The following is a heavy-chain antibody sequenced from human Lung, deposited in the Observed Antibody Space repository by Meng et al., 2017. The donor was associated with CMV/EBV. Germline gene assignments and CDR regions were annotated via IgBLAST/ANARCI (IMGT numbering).Heavy chain of an antibody. CDR3: ARAADLYYNYDSSGYYGY. CDR1: GFTFSSYR. Sequence: SCAASGFTFSSYRMHWVRQAPGKGLVWVSRISSDGSSTSYADSVKGRFIISRDNAKNTLYLQMNSLRAEDTAVYYCARAADLYYNYDSSGYYGYWXQETLVTVSS. J-gene: IGHJ4*02. V-gene: IGHV3-74*01. D-gene: IGHD3-22*01. CDR2: ISSDGSST.